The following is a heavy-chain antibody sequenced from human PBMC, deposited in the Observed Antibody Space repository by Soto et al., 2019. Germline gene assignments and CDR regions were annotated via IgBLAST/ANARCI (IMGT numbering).Heavy chain of an antibody. J-gene: IGHJ6*02. Sequence: SETLSLTCAVYGWAFSDNFWSWIRQPPGKGLGWIGEINHSGITKYKPSLKSRVTISLDTSKNQFSLRLRSLTAADTAVYYYAKGNKMVTKGGGKFYYYYYGMDVWGQGTAVTVSS. CDR3: AKGNKMVTKGGGKFYYYYYGMDV. V-gene: IGHV4-34*01. CDR2: INHSGIT. CDR1: GWAFSDNF. D-gene: IGHD4-4*01.